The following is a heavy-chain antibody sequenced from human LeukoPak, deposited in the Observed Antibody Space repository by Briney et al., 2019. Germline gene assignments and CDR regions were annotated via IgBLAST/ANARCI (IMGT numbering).Heavy chain of an antibody. V-gene: IGHV5-51*01. CDR1: EYSFTNYW. Sequence: GESLKISCKGSEYSFTNYWIGWVRQMPGKGLEWMGIIYPGDSDTRYSPSFQGQVTISADKSISTAYLQWSSLKASDTAMYFCATYAGSYSKYFQHWGQSTLVTVSS. D-gene: IGHD3-10*01. CDR3: ATYAGSYSKYFQH. CDR2: IYPGDSDT. J-gene: IGHJ1*01.